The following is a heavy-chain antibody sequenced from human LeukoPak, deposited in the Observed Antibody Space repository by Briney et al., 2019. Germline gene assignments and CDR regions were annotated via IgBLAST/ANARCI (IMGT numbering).Heavy chain of an antibody. J-gene: IGHJ4*02. CDR1: GGSISSSSAY. CDR3: VSPRGFSYGYFDY. CDR2: IYYSKNT. D-gene: IGHD5-18*01. V-gene: IGHV4-39*01. Sequence: PSETLSLTCTVSGGSISSSSAYWGWIRQPPGKGLEWIGSIYYSKNTYYNPSLKSRVTIPAATSKNQFSLTLGSVSATDTAVYYCVSPRGFSYGYFDYWGQGTLVTVSS.